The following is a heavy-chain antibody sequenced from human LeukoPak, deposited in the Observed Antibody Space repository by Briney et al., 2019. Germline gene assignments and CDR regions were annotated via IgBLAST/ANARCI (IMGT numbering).Heavy chain of an antibody. D-gene: IGHD4-23*01. J-gene: IGHJ4*02. V-gene: IGHV3-74*01. Sequence: GGSLRLSCAASGFALSYYWMFWVRQAPGKGLVWVSRIASDGSSTTYADSVKGRFSISRDNAKNTLYLQMNSLRVEDTAVYYCARGRPHGNDYWGQGTLVTVSS. CDR2: IASDGSST. CDR1: GFALSYYW. CDR3: ARGRPHGNDY.